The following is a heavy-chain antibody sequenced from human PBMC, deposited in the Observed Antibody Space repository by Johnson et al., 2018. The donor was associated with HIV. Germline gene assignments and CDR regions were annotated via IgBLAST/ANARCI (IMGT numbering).Heavy chain of an antibody. CDR1: GFTFSRNA. CDR2: ISFDGNNK. V-gene: IGHV3-30*04. J-gene: IGHJ3*02. CDR3: ARHWGNDAFDI. Sequence: QVQLVESGGGVVQPGRSLGLSCTASGFTFSRNAMHWVRQAPGKGLEWVAVISFDGNNKYYADSVKGRFTISRDNSKNKLYLQMNSLRTEETAVYYCARHWGNDAFDIWGQGTMVTVSS. D-gene: IGHD7-27*01.